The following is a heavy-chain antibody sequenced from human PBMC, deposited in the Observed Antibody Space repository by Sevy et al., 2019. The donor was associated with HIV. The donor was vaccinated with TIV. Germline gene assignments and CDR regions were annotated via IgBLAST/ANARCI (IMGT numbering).Heavy chain of an antibody. CDR2: INSDGSST. CDR1: GFTFSSYW. J-gene: IGHJ3*02. CDR3: ARDKGDCSGGSCYPTTELNAFDI. V-gene: IGHV3-74*01. D-gene: IGHD2-15*01. Sequence: GGSLRLSCAASGFTFSSYWMHWVRQAPGKGLVWVSRINSDGSSTSYADSVEDRFTISRDNAKNTLYLQMNTLRAEDTAVYYCARDKGDCSGGSCYPTTELNAFDIWGQGTMVTVSS.